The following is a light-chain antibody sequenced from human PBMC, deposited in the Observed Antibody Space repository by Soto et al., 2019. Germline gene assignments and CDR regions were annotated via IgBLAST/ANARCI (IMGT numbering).Light chain of an antibody. CDR3: SSYTSSSIVYV. J-gene: IGLJ1*01. V-gene: IGLV2-14*01. CDR2: DVS. Sequence: QSALTHPASVSGSPGQSITISCTGTSSDVGGYNYVSWYQQHPGKAPKLMIYDVSNRPSGVSNRFSGSKSGNTASLTISGLQAEDEADYYCSSYTSSSIVYVFGTGTKLTVL. CDR1: SSDVGGYNY.